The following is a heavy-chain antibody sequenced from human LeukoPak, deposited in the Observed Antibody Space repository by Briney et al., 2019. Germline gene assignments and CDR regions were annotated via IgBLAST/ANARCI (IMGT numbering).Heavy chain of an antibody. CDR3: ARIEYGNWEAFDI. J-gene: IGHJ3*02. D-gene: IGHD6-6*01. V-gene: IGHV1-69*02. Sequence: ASVKVSCKASGGTFSSYTISWVRQAPGQGLEWMGRIIPILGIANYAQKFQGRVTITADKSTSTAYMELSSLRSEYTAVYYCARIEYGNWEAFDIWARGTMVTVSS. CDR1: GGTFSSYT. CDR2: IIPILGIA.